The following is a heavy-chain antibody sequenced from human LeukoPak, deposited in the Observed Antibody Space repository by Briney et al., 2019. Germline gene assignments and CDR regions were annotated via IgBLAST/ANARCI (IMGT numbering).Heavy chain of an antibody. Sequence: GGSLRLSCAASGFTFNSYGMHWVRQAPGKGLEWVAVISYDGSNKYYADSVKGRFAISRDNSKNTLYLQMNSLRAEDTAVYYCARGGSAWFGGIDYWGQGTLVTVSS. J-gene: IGHJ4*02. D-gene: IGHD3-10*01. CDR3: ARGGSAWFGGIDY. V-gene: IGHV3-30*03. CDR2: ISYDGSNK. CDR1: GFTFNSYG.